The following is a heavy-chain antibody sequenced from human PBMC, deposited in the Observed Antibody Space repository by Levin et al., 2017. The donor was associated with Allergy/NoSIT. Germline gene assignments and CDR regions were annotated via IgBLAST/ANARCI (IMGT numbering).Heavy chain of an antibody. CDR1: GYTFGNFW. Sequence: HGESLKISCKASGYTFGNFWIGWVRQMPGKGLEWMGIIYRGDSDARYSPSFQGQVTISTDESISTAYLQWSSLKASDTAMYYCARHPDFWTGYYFDYWGQGTLVTVSS. CDR2: IYRGDSDA. D-gene: IGHD3/OR15-3a*01. V-gene: IGHV5-51*01. J-gene: IGHJ4*02. CDR3: ARHPDFWTGYYFDY.